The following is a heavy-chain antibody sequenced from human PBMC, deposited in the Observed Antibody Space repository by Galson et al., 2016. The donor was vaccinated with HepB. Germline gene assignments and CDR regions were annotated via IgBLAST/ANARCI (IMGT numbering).Heavy chain of an antibody. CDR1: GGSISQTSYF. CDR3: ARLTRPLGYFDF. Sequence: SETLSLTCSVSGGSISQTSYFWGWTRQPPGKGLEWIGSIYYSGSTHYSPSVKSRVSLSVDTSKNQFSLNLSTVTAADTAVYHCARLTRPLGYFDFWGQGALVSVSS. J-gene: IGHJ4*02. V-gene: IGHV4-39*01. D-gene: IGHD1-1*01. CDR2: IYYSGST.